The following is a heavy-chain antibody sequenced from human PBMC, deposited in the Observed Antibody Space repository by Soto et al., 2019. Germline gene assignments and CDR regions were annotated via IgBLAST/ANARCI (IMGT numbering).Heavy chain of an antibody. D-gene: IGHD1-26*01. Sequence: QVPLVQSGAEVKKPGASVKVSCKASGYTFTSYAMHWVRQAPGQRLEWMGWINAGNGNTKYSQKFQGRVTITRDTSASTAYMELSSLRSEDSALYHCARGGIYFFVSGMDVWGQGTTVTVSS. CDR3: ARGGIYFFVSGMDV. CDR1: GYTFTSYA. J-gene: IGHJ6*02. V-gene: IGHV1-3*01. CDR2: INAGNGNT.